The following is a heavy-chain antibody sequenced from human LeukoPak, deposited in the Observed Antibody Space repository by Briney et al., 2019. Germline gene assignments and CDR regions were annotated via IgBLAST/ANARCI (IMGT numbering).Heavy chain of an antibody. J-gene: IGHJ3*02. V-gene: IGHV1-2*02. D-gene: IGHD6-19*01. CDR3: AREAVAGPSGAFDI. CDR1: GYTFTGYY. Sequence: ASVKVSCKASGYTFTGYYMHWVLQAPGQGLEWMGWINPNSGGTNYAQKFQGRVTMTRDTSISTAYMELSRLRSDDTAVYYCAREAVAGPSGAFDIWGQGTMVTVSS. CDR2: INPNSGGT.